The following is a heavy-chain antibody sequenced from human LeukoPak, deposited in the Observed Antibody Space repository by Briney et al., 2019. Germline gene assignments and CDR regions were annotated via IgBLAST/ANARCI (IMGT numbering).Heavy chain of an antibody. CDR1: GGSISSYY. CDR3: ARGFRGAVAGLLFDY. J-gene: IGHJ4*02. Sequence: PSETLSLTCTVSGGSISSYYWSWIRQPAGKGLEWIGRIYTSGSTNYNPSLKSRVTMSVDTSKNQFSLKLSSVTAADPAVYYCARGFRGAVAGLLFDYWGQGTLVTVSS. D-gene: IGHD6-19*01. V-gene: IGHV4-4*07. CDR2: IYTSGST.